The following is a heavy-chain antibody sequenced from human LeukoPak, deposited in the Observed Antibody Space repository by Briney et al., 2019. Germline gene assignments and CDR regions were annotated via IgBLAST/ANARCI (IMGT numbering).Heavy chain of an antibody. Sequence: GGSLRLSCEASGFSFPYGMNWVRQAPGKGLEWVSYISSSSSTIYYADSVKGRFTISRDNAKNSLYLQMNSPRAEDTAVYYCARRSYYGSGLSYWGQGTLVTVSS. J-gene: IGHJ4*02. D-gene: IGHD3-10*01. CDR3: ARRSYYGSGLSY. CDR2: ISSSSSTI. CDR1: GFSFPYG. V-gene: IGHV3-48*01.